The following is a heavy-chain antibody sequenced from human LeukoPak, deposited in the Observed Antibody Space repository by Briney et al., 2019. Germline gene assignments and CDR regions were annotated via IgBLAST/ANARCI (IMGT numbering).Heavy chain of an antibody. D-gene: IGHD4-17*01. CDR3: ARDRVIMTTVTTRYYYYGMDV. J-gene: IGHJ6*02. CDR2: INPNSGGT. Sequence: GASVKVSCKASGYTFTGYHMHWVRQAPGQGLEWMGWINPNSGGTNYAQKFQGRVTMTRDTSISTAYMELRSLRSDDTAVYYCARDRVIMTTVTTRYYYYGMDVWGQGTTVTVSS. CDR1: GYTFTGYH. V-gene: IGHV1-2*02.